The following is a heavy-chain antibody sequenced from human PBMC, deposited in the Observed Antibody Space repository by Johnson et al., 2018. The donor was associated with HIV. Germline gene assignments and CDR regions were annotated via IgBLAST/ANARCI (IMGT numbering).Heavy chain of an antibody. CDR2: ISYDGSNK. CDR1: GFTFSSYA. J-gene: IGHJ3*02. CDR3: ARDYYDSSGILGYDAFDI. D-gene: IGHD3-22*01. V-gene: IGHV3-30-3*01. Sequence: QVQLVESGGGVVQPGRSLRLSCAASGFTFSSYAMHWVRQAPGKGLEWVAVISYDGSNKYYADSVKGRFTISRDNSKNTLYLHMNILRAEDTAVYYCARDYYDSSGILGYDAFDIWGQGTMVTVSS.